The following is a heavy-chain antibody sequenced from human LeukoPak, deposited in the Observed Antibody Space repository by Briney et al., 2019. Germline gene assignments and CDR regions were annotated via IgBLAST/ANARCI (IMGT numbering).Heavy chain of an antibody. CDR1: GYSFPGYY. V-gene: IGHV1-2*02. D-gene: IGHD4-11*01. CDR3: ATSAGDYRAGHYYYMGV. J-gene: IGHJ6*03. CDR2: NNSKTARI. Sequence: ASVTVSCQASGYSFPGYYLQWVGQAPRHGLEWMGWNNSKTARINYAHKLLGRLTFTRHTSITTAYLGLNRLTSDDTAVYYCATSAGDYRAGHYYYMGVWGKGTSVTVSS.